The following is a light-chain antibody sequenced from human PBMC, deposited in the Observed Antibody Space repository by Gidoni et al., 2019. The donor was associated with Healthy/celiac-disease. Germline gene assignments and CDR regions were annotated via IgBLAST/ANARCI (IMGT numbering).Light chain of an antibody. CDR3: QQSYSTLLT. CDR2: AAS. Sequence: DIQMTQSPSSLSASVGDRDTITCRASQSISSYLNWYQQKPGKAPKLLIYAASSLQSGVPSRFSGSGSGTDFTLTISSLQPEDFATYYCQQSYSTLLTFXPXTKVDIK. J-gene: IGKJ3*01. V-gene: IGKV1-39*01. CDR1: QSISSY.